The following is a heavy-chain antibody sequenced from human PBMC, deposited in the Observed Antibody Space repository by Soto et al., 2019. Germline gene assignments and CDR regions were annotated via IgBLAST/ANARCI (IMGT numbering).Heavy chain of an antibody. CDR1: GHTFTSYD. Sequence: QVQLVQSGAEVKKPGASVKVSCKASGHTFTSYDINWVRQATGQGLEWMGWMNPNSGNTGYAQKFQGRVTMTRNTSISTAYMELSSLRSEDTAVYYCARVEVGFWSGPRYYYYYGMDVWGQGTTVTVSS. V-gene: IGHV1-8*01. J-gene: IGHJ6*02. CDR3: ARVEVGFWSGPRYYYYYGMDV. CDR2: MNPNSGNT. D-gene: IGHD3-3*01.